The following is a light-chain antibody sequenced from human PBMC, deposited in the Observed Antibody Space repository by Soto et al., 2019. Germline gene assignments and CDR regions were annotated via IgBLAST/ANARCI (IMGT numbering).Light chain of an antibody. J-gene: IGKJ4*01. CDR3: MQARQFPLT. CDR2: LIS. V-gene: IGKV2-24*01. Sequence: DSVLTQTPLSSPVTVGHPASISCRSSQRLVHSDGNTYLSWLQQRPGQPPRLLIYLISNRFSGVPDRVPGRGAGADFTLKISRVEAGDVGTYYCMQARQFPLTLGGGTKVK. CDR1: QRLVHSDGNTY.